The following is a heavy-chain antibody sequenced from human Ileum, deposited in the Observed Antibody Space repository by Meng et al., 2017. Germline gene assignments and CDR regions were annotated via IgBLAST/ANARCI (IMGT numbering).Heavy chain of an antibody. J-gene: IGHJ4*02. D-gene: IGHD4-23*01. CDR2: ISHSGSA. CDR1: SGSISSNTY. V-gene: IGHV4-4*02. CDR3: ARHGGYSQDF. Sequence: QVQLQESGPGLVRPSGTLSLTCAVSSGSISSNTYWSWVRQPPGKGLEWIGQISHSGSAYYNPSLKSRVTMSVDKSKSQFSLMLTSVTAADTAIYYCARHGGYSQDFWGQGTLVTSPQ.